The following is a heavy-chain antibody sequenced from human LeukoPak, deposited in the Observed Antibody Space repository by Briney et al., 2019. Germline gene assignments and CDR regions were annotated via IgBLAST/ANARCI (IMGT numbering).Heavy chain of an antibody. CDR2: ISGSGGNT. CDR3: AKVPLSAAGGWFDP. Sequence: GGSLILSCAASGFTFSSYAMSWVRQAPGKGLEWVSAISGSGGNTYYADSVKGRFTISRDNSKNTLYLQMNSLRAEDTAVYYCAKVPLSAAGGWFDPWGQGTLVTVSS. D-gene: IGHD6-13*01. J-gene: IGHJ5*02. V-gene: IGHV3-23*01. CDR1: GFTFSSYA.